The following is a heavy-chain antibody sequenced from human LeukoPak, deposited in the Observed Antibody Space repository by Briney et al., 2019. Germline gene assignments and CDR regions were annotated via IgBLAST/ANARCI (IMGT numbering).Heavy chain of an antibody. V-gene: IGHV4-59*01. Sequence: SEILSLTCAVYGGSFSGYYWSWIRQPPGKGLEWIGYIYYSGSTNYNPSLKSRVTISVDTSKNQFSLKLSSVTAADTAVYYCARARMMGDAFDIWGQGTMVTVSS. CDR2: IYYSGST. D-gene: IGHD3-16*01. CDR3: ARARMMGDAFDI. CDR1: GGSFSGYY. J-gene: IGHJ3*02.